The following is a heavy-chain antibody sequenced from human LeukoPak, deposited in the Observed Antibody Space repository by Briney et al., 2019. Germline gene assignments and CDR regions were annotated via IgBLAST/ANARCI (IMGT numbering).Heavy chain of an antibody. CDR2: IYYSGST. V-gene: IGHV4-31*03. CDR3: ARSPHCSSTSCYIRWFDP. Sequence: PSETLSLTCTVSGGSISSGGYYWSWIRQHPGKGLEWIGYIYYSGSTYYNPSLKSRVTISVDTSKNQFSLKLSSVTAADTAVYYCARSPHCSSTSCYIRWFDPWGQGTLVTVSS. J-gene: IGHJ5*02. D-gene: IGHD2-2*02. CDR1: GGSISSGGYY.